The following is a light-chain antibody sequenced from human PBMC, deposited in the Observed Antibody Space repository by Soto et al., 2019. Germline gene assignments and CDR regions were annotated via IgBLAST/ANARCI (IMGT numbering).Light chain of an antibody. Sequence: PGKRATLSFLDSQSIRSSYLAWYPRNPGQAPRLLMFGASRRATGIPDRFNGSGSGTDFILTISRLESEDVAVYYCQQHGTSPYTFGQGTVLEIK. CDR1: QSIRSSY. V-gene: IGKV3-20*01. CDR2: GAS. J-gene: IGKJ2*01. CDR3: QQHGTSPYT.